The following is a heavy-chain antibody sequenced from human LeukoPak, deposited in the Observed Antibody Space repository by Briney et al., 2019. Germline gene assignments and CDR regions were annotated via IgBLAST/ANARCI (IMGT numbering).Heavy chain of an antibody. CDR3: ARDGMYYYGSVVDY. J-gene: IGHJ4*02. D-gene: IGHD3-10*01. V-gene: IGHV1-18*01. CDR1: GYTFRSYG. Sequence: ASVKVSCKASGYTFRSYGMSWVRQAPGQGLEWMGWISGYNGNTNYAQKFQGRVTMTTDTSTGTSYMELRSLRSDDTAVYYCARDGMYYYGSVVDYWGQGTLVTVSS. CDR2: ISGYNGNT.